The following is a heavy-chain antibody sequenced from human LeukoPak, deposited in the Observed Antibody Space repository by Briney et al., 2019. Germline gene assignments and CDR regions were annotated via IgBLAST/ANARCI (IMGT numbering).Heavy chain of an antibody. V-gene: IGHV3-48*03. CDR1: GFTFSSYE. J-gene: IGHJ3*02. CDR3: ARLLQRGELLTATYLDAFDI. CDR2: ISSSGSTI. D-gene: IGHD1-26*01. Sequence: PGGSLRLSCAASGFTFSSYEMNWVRQAPGKGLEWVSYISSSGSTIYYADSVKGRFTISRDNAKNSLYLQVNSLRAEDTAVYYCARLLQRGELLTATYLDAFDIWGQGTMVTVSS.